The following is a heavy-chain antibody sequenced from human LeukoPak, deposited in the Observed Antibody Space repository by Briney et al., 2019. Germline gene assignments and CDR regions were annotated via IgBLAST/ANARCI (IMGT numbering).Heavy chain of an antibody. D-gene: IGHD4-17*01. CDR3: ARGRGLTTRHYFDY. Sequence: SETLSLTCAVYGGSFSSYYWSWIRQPPGKGLEWIGEINHSGSTNYNPSLKSRVTISVDTSTNQFSLKLSSVTAADTAVYYCARGRGLTTRHYFDYWGQGTLVTVSS. J-gene: IGHJ4*02. V-gene: IGHV4-34*01. CDR2: INHSGST. CDR1: GGSFSSYY.